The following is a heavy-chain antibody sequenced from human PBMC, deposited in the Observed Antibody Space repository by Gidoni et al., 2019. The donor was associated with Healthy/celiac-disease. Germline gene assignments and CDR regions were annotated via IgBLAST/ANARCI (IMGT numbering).Heavy chain of an antibody. Sequence: QVQLVESGGGVVQPGRSLRFSCAASGFYFRCYGMHWVRQAPGKGLEWVAVISNDGSNKYYADSVKGRFTISRDNSKNTQYLQMNSLRAEDTAEYYCAKASGGFGESPLTGYWGQGTLVTVSS. CDR2: ISNDGSNK. CDR3: AKASGGFGESPLTGY. V-gene: IGHV3-30*18. D-gene: IGHD3-10*01. CDR1: GFYFRCYG. J-gene: IGHJ4*02.